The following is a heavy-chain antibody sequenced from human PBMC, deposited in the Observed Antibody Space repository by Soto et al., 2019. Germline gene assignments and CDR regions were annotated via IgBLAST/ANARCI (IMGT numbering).Heavy chain of an antibody. CDR3: AKDKYQLLYAFDI. CDR1: GFTFSSYG. CDR2: ISYDGSNK. V-gene: IGHV3-30*18. Sequence: GGSLRLSCAASGFTFSSYGMHWVRQAPGKGLEWVAVISYDGSNKYYADSVKGRFTISRDNSKNTLYLQMNSLRAEDTAVYYCAKDKYQLLYAFDIWGQGTMVTVSS. J-gene: IGHJ3*02. D-gene: IGHD2-2*02.